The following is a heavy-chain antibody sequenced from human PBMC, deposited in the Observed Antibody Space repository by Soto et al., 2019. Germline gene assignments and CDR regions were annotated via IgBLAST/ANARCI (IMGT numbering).Heavy chain of an antibody. V-gene: IGHV3-23*01. CDR2: ISDTGASS. CDR3: AKGRGSGWAWYFDN. J-gene: IGHJ4*02. D-gene: IGHD6-19*01. Sequence: EVRLLEAGGGLKQPGGSLRLSCAASGFTFKESAMNWVRQAPGKGLEWVASISDTGASSWYAESVRGRLSISRDNSKNTLYLQMNSLRGEDTAVYYCAKGRGSGWAWYFDNWGQGTLVTVSS. CDR1: GFTFKESA.